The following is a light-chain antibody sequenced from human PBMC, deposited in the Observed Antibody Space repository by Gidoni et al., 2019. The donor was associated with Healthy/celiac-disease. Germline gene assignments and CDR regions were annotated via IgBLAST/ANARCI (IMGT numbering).Light chain of an antibody. CDR3: QQSYSTPFT. V-gene: IGKV1-39*01. CDR2: AAS. CDR1: QSISSY. Sequence: DIQMTKSPSSLSASVGDRVTITCRASQSISSYLNWYQQKPGKAPKLLIYAASSLQSGVPSRFSGSGSETDFTLTISSLQPVDFATYYCQQSYSTPFTFGPGTKVDIK. J-gene: IGKJ3*01.